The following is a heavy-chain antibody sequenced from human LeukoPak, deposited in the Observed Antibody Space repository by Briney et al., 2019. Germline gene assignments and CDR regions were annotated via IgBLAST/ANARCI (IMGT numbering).Heavy chain of an antibody. CDR2: IYPGDSDT. Sequence: GESLKISCQGSGYSFTSYWIGWVRQMPGKGLEWMGIIYPGDSDTRYSPSFQGQVTISADKSISTAYLQWSSLKASDTAMYYCARVGVYYYGSGSYTIPPWFDPWGQGTLVTVSS. V-gene: IGHV5-51*01. CDR1: GYSFTSYW. CDR3: ARVGVYYYGSGSYTIPPWFDP. J-gene: IGHJ5*02. D-gene: IGHD3-10*01.